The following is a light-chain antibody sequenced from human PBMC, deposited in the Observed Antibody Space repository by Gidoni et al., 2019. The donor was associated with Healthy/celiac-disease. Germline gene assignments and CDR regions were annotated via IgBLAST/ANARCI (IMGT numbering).Light chain of an antibody. CDR3: QQRCSTPRT. CDR2: AAS. J-gene: IGKJ1*01. Sequence: TKMTQSTSSLSASLGDGVTITCRASHSINSYLNWYQQKPGKAPKLLIYAASSLQSGVPPRFSGSGSGAAFTLPIISLQPDDFATDYCQQRCSTPRTFGQGTKVEIK. CDR1: HSINSY. V-gene: IGKV1-39*01.